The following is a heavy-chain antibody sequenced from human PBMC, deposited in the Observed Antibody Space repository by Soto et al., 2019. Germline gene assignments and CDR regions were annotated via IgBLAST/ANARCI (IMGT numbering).Heavy chain of an antibody. Sequence: QLQLQESGPGLVKPSETLSLTCTVSGGSISSSSYYWGWIRQPPGKGLEWIGSIYYSGSTYYNPSLKSRVTISVDTSKNQFSLKPSSVTAADTAVYYCARQASVVWGVLSYYYYMDVWGKGTTVTVSS. CDR1: GGSISSSSYY. J-gene: IGHJ6*03. CDR2: IYYSGST. CDR3: ARQASVVWGVLSYYYYMDV. D-gene: IGHD3-10*01. V-gene: IGHV4-39*01.